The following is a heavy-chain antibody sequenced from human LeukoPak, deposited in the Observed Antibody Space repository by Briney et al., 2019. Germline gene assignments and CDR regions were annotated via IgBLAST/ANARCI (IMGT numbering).Heavy chain of an antibody. CDR1: GITLTSYY. V-gene: IGHV1-46*01. J-gene: IGHJ4*02. CDR3: AREPSHYYDSSGFQDY. CDR2: INPSGGST. D-gene: IGHD3-22*01. Sequence: GASVKVSCKTSGITLTSYYMHWVRQAPGQGLEWMGIINPSGGSTSYAQKFQGRVTMTRDTSTSTVYMELSSLRSEDTAVYYCAREPSHYYDSSGFQDYWGKGTLVTVSS.